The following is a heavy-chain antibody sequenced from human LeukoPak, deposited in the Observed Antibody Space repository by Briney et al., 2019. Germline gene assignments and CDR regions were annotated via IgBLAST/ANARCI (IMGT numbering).Heavy chain of an antibody. CDR3: ARLRYYYGSGSYYPDY. CDR1: GGSFSGYY. D-gene: IGHD3-10*01. Sequence: SETLSLTCAVYGGSFSGYYWSWIRQPPGKGLEWIGEINHSGSTNYNPSLKSQVTISVDTSKNQFSLRLSSVTAADTAVYYCARLRYYYGSGSYYPDYWGQGTLVTVSS. V-gene: IGHV4-34*01. CDR2: INHSGST. J-gene: IGHJ4*02.